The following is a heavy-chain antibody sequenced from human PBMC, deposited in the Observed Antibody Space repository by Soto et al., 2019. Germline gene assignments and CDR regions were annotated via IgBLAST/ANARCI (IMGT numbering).Heavy chain of an antibody. D-gene: IGHD6-19*01. CDR2: INQDGSEK. Sequence: ESGGGLVQAGGSLRLSCAASGFTFSSYWMSWVRQAPGKGLEWVANINQDGSEKYYVDSVKGRFTISRDNAKNSLYLQMNSLRAEDTAVYYCARDVIAVAATFDYWGQGTLVTVSS. CDR3: ARDVIAVAATFDY. V-gene: IGHV3-7*03. CDR1: GFTFSSYW. J-gene: IGHJ4*02.